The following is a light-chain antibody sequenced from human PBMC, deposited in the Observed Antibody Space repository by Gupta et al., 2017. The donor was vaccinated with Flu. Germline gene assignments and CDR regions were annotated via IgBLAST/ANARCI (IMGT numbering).Light chain of an antibody. CDR1: SSDVGGHIH. CDR3: ASYTSSITLV. CDR2: EVT. V-gene: IGLV2-14*01. Sequence: QSALTQPASMSASPGQSITISCTGTSSDVGGHIHVSWYQQHPGKVPILLISEVTNRPSGVSNRFSGSKSGNTAYLTISGLQAEDDAYYYCASYTSSITLVFGGGTKVTVL. J-gene: IGLJ3*02.